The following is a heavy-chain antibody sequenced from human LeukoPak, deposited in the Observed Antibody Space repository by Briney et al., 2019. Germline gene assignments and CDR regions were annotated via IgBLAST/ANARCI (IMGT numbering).Heavy chain of an antibody. CDR3: ARGLPSGSYPPYYYYYMDV. J-gene: IGHJ6*03. D-gene: IGHD1-26*01. V-gene: IGHV1-18*01. Sequence: ASVKVSCKASGYTFTSYGISWVRQAPGQGLEWMGWISAYNGNTNYAQKLQGRVTMTTDTSTSTAYMELRSLRSDDTAVYYCARGLPSGSYPPYYYYYMDVWGKGTTVTVSS. CDR2: ISAYNGNT. CDR1: GYTFTSYG.